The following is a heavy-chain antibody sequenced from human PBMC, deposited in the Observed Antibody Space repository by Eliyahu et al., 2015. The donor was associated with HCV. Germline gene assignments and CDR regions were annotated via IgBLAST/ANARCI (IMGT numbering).Heavy chain of an antibody. Sequence: QVQLQXSGPGLVKPSETLSLTCAVSGYSISSXYXWXWIRQPPGKGLEWIGSIYHSGSTYYNPSXKSRVTMSLXTSKNQFSLKLSSVTAADTAVYYCAREKIRLSITMIVHFGGGAFDIWGQGTMVTVSS. CDR1: GYSISSXYX. J-gene: IGHJ3*02. V-gene: IGHV4-38-2*02. CDR2: IYHSGST. D-gene: IGHD3-22*01. CDR3: AREKIRLSITMIVHFGGGAFDI.